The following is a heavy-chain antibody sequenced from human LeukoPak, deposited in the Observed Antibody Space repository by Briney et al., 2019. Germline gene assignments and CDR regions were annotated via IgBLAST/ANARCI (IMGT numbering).Heavy chain of an antibody. CDR2: INPNSGGT. V-gene: IGHV1-2*02. CDR3: AREQYCGGDCYPDY. Sequence: ASVKVSCKASGYTFTGYYMHWVRQAPGQGLEWMGWINPNSGGTNYAQKFQGRVTMTRDTSISTAYMELSRLRSDDTAVYYCAREQYCGGDCYPDYWGQGTLVTVSS. CDR1: GYTFTGYY. D-gene: IGHD2-21*02. J-gene: IGHJ4*02.